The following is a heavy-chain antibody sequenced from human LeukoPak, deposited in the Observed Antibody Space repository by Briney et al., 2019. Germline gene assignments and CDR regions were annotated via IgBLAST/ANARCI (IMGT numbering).Heavy chain of an antibody. Sequence: ASMTVSCTASGSRFTSNNIHWVRHPPGPGHGWVGIINTSGDSTSYAQKVQGRVTMTRDTSTSTVYMELSSLRSEDTAVYYCARDPPYFDFWSGYPDYWGQGTLVTVSS. D-gene: IGHD3-3*01. CDR1: GSRFTSNN. CDR2: INTSGDST. V-gene: IGHV1-46*01. J-gene: IGHJ4*02. CDR3: ARDPPYFDFWSGYPDY.